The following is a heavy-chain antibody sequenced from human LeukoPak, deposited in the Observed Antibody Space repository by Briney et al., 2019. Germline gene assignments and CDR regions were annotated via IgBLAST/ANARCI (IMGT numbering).Heavy chain of an antibody. Sequence: GESLKISCKGSGYSFTSYWIGWVRQMPGKDLEWMGIIYPGDSDTRYSPSFQGQVTISADKSISTAYLQWSSLKASDTAMYYCARLGTPVGDDDAFDIWGQGTMVTVSS. J-gene: IGHJ3*02. V-gene: IGHV5-51*01. CDR2: IYPGDSDT. CDR3: ARLGTPVGDDDAFDI. CDR1: GYSFTSYW. D-gene: IGHD1-1*01.